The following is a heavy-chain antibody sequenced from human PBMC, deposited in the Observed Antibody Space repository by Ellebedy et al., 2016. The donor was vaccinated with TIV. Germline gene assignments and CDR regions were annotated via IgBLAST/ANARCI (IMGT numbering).Heavy chain of an antibody. CDR1: GFSFKTYG. D-gene: IGHD3-22*01. J-gene: IGHJ4*02. CDR2: MSYDGSNK. CDR3: AKDGEADSIGYPTPDY. Sequence: GESLKISXASSGFSFKTYGMHWVRQSPGKGLEWVALMSYDGSNKYYRDSVRGRFTISRDNSKKKLYLQMNSLRTEDTAVYYCAKDGEADSIGYPTPDYWGQGTLVTVSS. V-gene: IGHV3-30*18.